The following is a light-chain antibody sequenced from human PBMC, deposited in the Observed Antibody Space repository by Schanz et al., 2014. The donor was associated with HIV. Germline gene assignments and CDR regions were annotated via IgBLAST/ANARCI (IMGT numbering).Light chain of an antibody. V-gene: IGLV1-51*01. CDR2: DSR. CDR1: SSNIGNNY. CDR3: GTWDTNLSAGRV. Sequence: QSVLTQPPSVSAAPGQKVTISCSGSSSNIGNNYVSWYRHLPGTAPKLLIHDSRKRPSEIPDRFSGSKSGTSATLGITGLQTGDEADYYCGTWDTNLSAGRVFGGGTKLTVL. J-gene: IGLJ3*02.